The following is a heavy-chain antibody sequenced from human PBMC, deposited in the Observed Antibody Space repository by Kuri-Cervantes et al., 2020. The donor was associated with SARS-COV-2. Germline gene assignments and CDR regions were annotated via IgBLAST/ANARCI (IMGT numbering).Heavy chain of an antibody. V-gene: IGHV4-59*01. J-gene: IGHJ4*01. CDR2: IYYDGST. Sequence: SETLSLTCAVYGGSISSYYWSWIRQPPGKGLEWIGHIYYDGSTNYKTSLKGRVTISLDTSKNQFSLKVDSVTAADTAVYYCARASTSFDDWGHGTLVTVSS. CDR3: ARASTSFDD. CDR1: GGSISSYY.